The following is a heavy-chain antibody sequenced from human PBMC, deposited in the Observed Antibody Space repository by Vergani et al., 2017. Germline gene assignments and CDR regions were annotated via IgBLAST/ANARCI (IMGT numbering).Heavy chain of an antibody. J-gene: IGHJ5*02. CDR2: TWYDGNNK. CDR3: ARDLRLLYNRFDP. CDR1: GFTFNKYG. V-gene: IGHV3-33*01. D-gene: IGHD1-14*01. Sequence: QVQLVESGGGVVQPGRSLRLSCAAYGFTFNKYGMHWVRQAPGKGLEWVAVTWYDGNNKQYADSVKGRFTISRDNSKSTMYLQMNSLRDEDTSVYYCARDLRLLYNRFDPWGQGTLVTVSS.